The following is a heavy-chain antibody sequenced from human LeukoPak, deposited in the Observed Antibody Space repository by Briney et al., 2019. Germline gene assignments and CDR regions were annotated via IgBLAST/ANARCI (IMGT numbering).Heavy chain of an antibody. CDR3: AKGRRGSSYVHYFDS. CDR1: GFTFSTYS. CDR2: ISGSRNTI. J-gene: IGHJ4*02. Sequence: GGSLRLSCAASGFTFSTYSMNWVRQAPGKGLEWISYISGSRNTIYYADSVKGRFTISRDNAKNSLFLQMNSLRDEDTAVYYCAKGRRGSSYVHYFDSWGQGALVTVSS. D-gene: IGHD5-18*01. V-gene: IGHV3-48*02.